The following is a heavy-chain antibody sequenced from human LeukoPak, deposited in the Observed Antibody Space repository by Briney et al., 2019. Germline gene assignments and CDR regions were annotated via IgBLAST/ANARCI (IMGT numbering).Heavy chain of an antibody. CDR1: GYSISSGYY. CDR2: IYHSGST. V-gene: IGHV4-38-2*01. J-gene: IGHJ4*02. Sequence: SEILSLTCAVSGYSISSGYYWGWIRQPPGKGLEWIGSIYHSGSTYYNPSLKSRVTISVDTSKNQFSLKLSSVTAADTAVYYCAGTFGVVIVPDYWGQGTLVTVSS. CDR3: AGTFGVVIVPDY. D-gene: IGHD3-3*01.